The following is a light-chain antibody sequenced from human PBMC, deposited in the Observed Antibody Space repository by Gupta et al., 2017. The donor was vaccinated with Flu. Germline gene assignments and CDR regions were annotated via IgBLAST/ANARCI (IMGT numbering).Light chain of an antibody. V-gene: IGLV1-40*01. CDR2: GNS. Sequence: QSMLTQPPSVSGAPGQRLTLSCTGTSSNFGAGYDVHWYQQLPGTAPKLLIYGNSNRASGVPDRFSGSRSGTSASLTITGLQAEDEANYYCQSYDISLTGSVFGGGTKLTVL. CDR1: SSNFGAGYD. J-gene: IGLJ3*02. CDR3: QSYDISLTGSV.